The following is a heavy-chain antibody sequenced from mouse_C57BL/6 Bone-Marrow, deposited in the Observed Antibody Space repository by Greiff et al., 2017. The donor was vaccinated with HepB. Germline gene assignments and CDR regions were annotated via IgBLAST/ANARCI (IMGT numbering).Heavy chain of an antibody. J-gene: IGHJ3*01. CDR2: ISDGGSYT. CDR1: GFTFSSYA. Sequence: EVKLVESGGGLVKPGGSLKLSCAASGFTFSSYAMSWVRQTPEKRLEWVATISDGGSYTYYPDNVKGRLTISRDNAKNNLYLQMSHLKSEDTAMYYCARNPSFYYGSSKASWFAYWGQGTLVTVSA. D-gene: IGHD1-1*01. CDR3: ARNPSFYYGSSKASWFAY. V-gene: IGHV5-4*03.